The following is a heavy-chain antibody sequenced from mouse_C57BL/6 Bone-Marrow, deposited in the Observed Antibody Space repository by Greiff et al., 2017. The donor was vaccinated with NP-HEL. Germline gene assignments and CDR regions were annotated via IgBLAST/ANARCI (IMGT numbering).Heavy chain of an antibody. CDR1: GYTFTEYT. Sequence: QVQLQQSGAELVKPGASVKLSCKASGYTFTEYTIHWVKQRPGQGLEWIGWFYPGSGSIKYNEKFKDKATLTADKSSSTVYMELSRLTSEDSAVYFCARHEERLLRTHYYAMDYWGQGTSVTVSS. V-gene: IGHV1-62-2*01. D-gene: IGHD1-1*01. CDR3: ARHEERLLRTHYYAMDY. J-gene: IGHJ4*01. CDR2: FYPGSGSI.